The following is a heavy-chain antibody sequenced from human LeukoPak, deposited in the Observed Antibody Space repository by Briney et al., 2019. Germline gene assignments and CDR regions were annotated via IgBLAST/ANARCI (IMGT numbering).Heavy chain of an antibody. Sequence: AGESLRLSCATSGFTFSKFAMAWVRLAPGKGLEWVSTVSSEGSGTYYVDSVQGRFTVSRVNSRSIVFLQMNSLRGDDTAVYYCATSEMATRKGHHYWGQGALVTISS. CDR1: GFTFSKFA. V-gene: IGHV3-23*01. CDR3: ATSEMATRKGHHY. CDR2: VSSEGSGT. D-gene: IGHD5-24*01. J-gene: IGHJ4*02.